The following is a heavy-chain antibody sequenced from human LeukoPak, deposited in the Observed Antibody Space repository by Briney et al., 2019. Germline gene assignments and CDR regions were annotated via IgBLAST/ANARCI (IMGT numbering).Heavy chain of an antibody. Sequence: PGGSLRLSCAASGFTFSNYEMNWVRQAPGKGLGWVSYISSSGTTIYYADSVKGRFTISRDNSKNTLYLQMNSLRAEDTAVYYRAKRDYDILTGYYHAYWGQGTLLTVSS. CDR1: GFTFSNYE. CDR2: ISSSGTTI. D-gene: IGHD3-9*01. J-gene: IGHJ4*02. V-gene: IGHV3-48*03. CDR3: AKRDYDILTGYYHAY.